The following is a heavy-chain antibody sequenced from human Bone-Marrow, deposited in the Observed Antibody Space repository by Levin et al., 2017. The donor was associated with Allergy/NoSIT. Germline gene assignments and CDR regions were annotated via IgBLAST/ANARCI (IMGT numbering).Heavy chain of an antibody. CDR2: LFYSGST. CDR3: ATNSFDFLTGYPNWFDP. J-gene: IGHJ5*02. D-gene: IGHD3-9*01. CDR1: GVSITTTNHY. Sequence: SETLSLTCTVSGVSITTTNHYWAWIRQPPGKGLEWIGSLFYSGSTFYNPSLNGRVTMSLDTSNHQFSLKLSSVTAADTAIYYCATNSFDFLTGYPNWFDPWGQGTLVTVSS. V-gene: IGHV4-39*07.